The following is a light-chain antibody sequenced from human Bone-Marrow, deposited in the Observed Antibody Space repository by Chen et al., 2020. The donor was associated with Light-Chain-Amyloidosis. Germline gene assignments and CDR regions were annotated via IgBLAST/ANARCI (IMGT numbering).Light chain of an antibody. CDR2: EDD. Sequence: NFMLTQPHSVSESPVTTVIISCTRSSGSIAPNYVQWYQQRPGSSPTTVIYEDDQRPSGVPDRFSGSIDRSSNSASLTISELKTEDEADYYCQSYQGSSQGVFGGGTKLTVL. CDR3: QSYQGSSQGV. CDR1: SGSIAPNY. V-gene: IGLV6-57*01. J-gene: IGLJ3*02.